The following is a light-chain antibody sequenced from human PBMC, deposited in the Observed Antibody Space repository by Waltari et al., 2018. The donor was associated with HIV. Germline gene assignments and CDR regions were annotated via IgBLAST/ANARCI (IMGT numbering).Light chain of an antibody. V-gene: IGLV1-47*01. CDR2: RNT. J-gene: IGLJ2*01. CDR1: SSNIGYHY. CDR3: VAWDDTLSGHVV. Sequence: QSVLTQPPSASGTPGQRVTISCSGSSSNIGYHYVYWYQHIPGTAPKLLIYRNTQRPSGVPDRFSGSKSGTSASLAISVLRSDDEADYYCVAWDDTLSGHVVIGGGTKLTVL.